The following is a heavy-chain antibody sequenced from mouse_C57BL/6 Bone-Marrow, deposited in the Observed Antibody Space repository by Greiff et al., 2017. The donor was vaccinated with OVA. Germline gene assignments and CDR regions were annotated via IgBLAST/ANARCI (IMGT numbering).Heavy chain of an antibody. Sequence: VQLQQPGAELVKPGASVKLSCKASGYTFTSYWMQWVKQRPGQGLEWIGEIDPSDSYTNYNQKFKGKATLTVDTSSSTAYMQLSSLTSEDSAVYFCARTIYYDYCAYFDYWGQGATLTVSA. CDR3: ARTIYYDYCAYFDY. D-gene: IGHD2-4*01. CDR2: IDPSDSYT. CDR1: GYTFTSYW. J-gene: IGHJ2*01. V-gene: IGHV1-50*01.